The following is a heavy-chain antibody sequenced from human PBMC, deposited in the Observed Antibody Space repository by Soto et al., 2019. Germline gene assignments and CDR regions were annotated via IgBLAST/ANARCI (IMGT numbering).Heavy chain of an antibody. J-gene: IGHJ6*02. CDR1: GGSLSNYG. Sequence: QVQLVQSGAEVKKPGSSVKVSCKASGGSLSNYGISWVRQAPGQGLEWMGAIIPVFGTPNYAQKFQDRVTMTADESTNTVYMEVRSLTSEDTAVYYCARGDATKIVVTTYYAMDVWGQGTTVTVSS. V-gene: IGHV1-69*12. CDR3: ARGDATKIVVTTYYAMDV. D-gene: IGHD3-22*01. CDR2: IIPVFGTP.